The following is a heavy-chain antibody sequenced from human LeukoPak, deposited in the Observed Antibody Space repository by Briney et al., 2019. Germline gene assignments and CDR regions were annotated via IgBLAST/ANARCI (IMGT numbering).Heavy chain of an antibody. J-gene: IGHJ5*02. D-gene: IGHD4-17*01. CDR3: AKDLFNGDDDNGFDP. CDR2: ISGSGGST. CDR1: GFTFSSYA. V-gene: IGHV3-23*01. Sequence: GGSLRLSCAASGFTFSSYAMSWVRQAPGKGLEWVSAISGSGGSTYYADSVKGRFTISRDNFKNTLYLQMNSLRAEDTAVYYCAKDLFNGDDDNGFDPWGQGTLVTVSS.